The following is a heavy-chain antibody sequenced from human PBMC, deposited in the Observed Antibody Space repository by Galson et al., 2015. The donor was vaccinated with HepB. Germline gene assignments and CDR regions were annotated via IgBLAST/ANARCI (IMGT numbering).Heavy chain of an antibody. V-gene: IGHV3-73*01. D-gene: IGHD6-13*01. CDR2: IRSRAYNYAT. Sequence: SLRLSCAASGFTFSGSAIHWVRQASGKGPEWVGRIRSRAYNYATSCVASLKGRFIISRADSKNTAYLHMISLKIEDTAVYYCARLGDLSGYSSRWGQGTLVTVSS. CDR3: ARLGDLSGYSSR. CDR1: GFTFSGSA. J-gene: IGHJ4*02.